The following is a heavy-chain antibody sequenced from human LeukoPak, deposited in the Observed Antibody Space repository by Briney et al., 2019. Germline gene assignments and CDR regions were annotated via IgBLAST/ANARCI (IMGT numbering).Heavy chain of an antibody. Sequence: GGSLRLSCAASGFTFSSYSMNWVRQAPGKGLEWVSYISSSSSTIYYADSVKGRFTISRDNAKKSLYLQMNSLRAEDTAVYYCARAVAARHDYYYYYMDVWGKGTTVTVSS. CDR3: ARAVAARHDYYYYYMDV. V-gene: IGHV3-48*01. J-gene: IGHJ6*03. CDR2: ISSSSSTI. D-gene: IGHD6-6*01. CDR1: GFTFSSYS.